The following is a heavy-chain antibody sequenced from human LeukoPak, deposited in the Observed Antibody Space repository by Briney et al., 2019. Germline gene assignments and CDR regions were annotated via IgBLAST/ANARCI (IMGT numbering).Heavy chain of an antibody. CDR3: ARSGGTAMVPAFDY. D-gene: IGHD5-18*01. CDR1: GFTFSSDW. J-gene: IGHJ4*02. Sequence: PGGSLGLSCAASGFTFSSDWMSWVRQAPGKGLEWVANIKQDGSEKYYVDSVKGRFTISRDNAKNSLYLQMNSLRAEDTAVYYCARSGGTAMVPAFDYWGQGTLVTVSS. V-gene: IGHV3-7*01. CDR2: IKQDGSEK.